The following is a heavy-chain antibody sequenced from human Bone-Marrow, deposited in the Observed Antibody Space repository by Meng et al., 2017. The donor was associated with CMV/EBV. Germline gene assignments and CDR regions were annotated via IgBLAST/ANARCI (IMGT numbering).Heavy chain of an antibody. J-gene: IGHJ4*02. CDR1: GFTFSDYY. CDR2: ISSSGSTI. Sequence: GESLKISCSASGFTFSDYYMSWIRQAPGKGLEWVSYISSSGSTIYYADSVKGRFTISRDNAKNSLYLQMNSLRAEDTAVYYCASSRFGIAAAGTRNWGQGTLVTVSS. CDR3: ASSRFGIAAAGTRN. V-gene: IGHV3-11*01. D-gene: IGHD6-13*01.